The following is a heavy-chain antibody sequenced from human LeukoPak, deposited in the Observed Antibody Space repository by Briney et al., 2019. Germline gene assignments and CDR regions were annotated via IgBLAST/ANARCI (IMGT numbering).Heavy chain of an antibody. V-gene: IGHV4-39*07. CDR2: IYYSGST. CDR3: ARDLDYDSSGYYRPFDY. CDR1: GGSISSSSYY. J-gene: IGHJ4*02. D-gene: IGHD3-22*01. Sequence: SETLSLTCTVSGGSISSSSYYWGWIRQPPGKGLEWIGSIYYSGSTYYNPSLKGRVTISVDTSKNQFSLKLSSVTAADTAVYYCARDLDYDSSGYYRPFDYWGQGTLVTVSS.